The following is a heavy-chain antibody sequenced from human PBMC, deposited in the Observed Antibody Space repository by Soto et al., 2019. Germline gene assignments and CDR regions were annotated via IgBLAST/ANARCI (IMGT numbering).Heavy chain of an antibody. J-gene: IGHJ4*02. Sequence: PGGSLRLSCAASGFTYSSYSMNWVRQAPGKGLEWVSSISSSTSYIHYADSVKGRSTTSRDNAKNSLYLQMNSLRAEDTGVYYCASGYRYCSSTSCQPVYFDYWGQGTLVTVSS. CDR3: ASGYRYCSSTSCQPVYFDY. V-gene: IGHV3-21*01. CDR1: GFTYSSYS. CDR2: ISSSTSYI. D-gene: IGHD2-2*01.